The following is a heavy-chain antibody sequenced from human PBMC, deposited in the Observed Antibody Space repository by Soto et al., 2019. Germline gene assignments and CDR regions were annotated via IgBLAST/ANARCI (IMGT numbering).Heavy chain of an antibody. CDR3: ASWLGDYALDAFDI. CDR1: GFTFSSYW. V-gene: IGHV3-74*01. D-gene: IGHD3-10*01. J-gene: IGHJ3*02. Sequence: GGSLRLSCAASGFTFSSYWMHWVRQAPGKGLVWVSRINSDGRSTSYADSVKGRFTIPRDSAKNTLYLQMNSLRAEDTAVYYCASWLGDYALDAFDIWGQGTMVTVSS. CDR2: INSDGRST.